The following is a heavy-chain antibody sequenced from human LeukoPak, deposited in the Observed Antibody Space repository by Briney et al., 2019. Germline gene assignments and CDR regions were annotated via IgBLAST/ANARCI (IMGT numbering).Heavy chain of an antibody. V-gene: IGHV1-69*04. CDR3: ARDPGAGPELTTLFLDY. CDR1: GGTFSSYA. CDR2: IIPILGIA. D-gene: IGHD4-11*01. J-gene: IGHJ4*02. Sequence: SVKVSCKASGGTFSSYAISWVRQAPGQGLEWMGRIIPILGIANYAQKFQGRVTITADKSTSTAYMELSSLRSEDTAVYYCARDPGAGPELTTLFLDYWGQGTLVTVSS.